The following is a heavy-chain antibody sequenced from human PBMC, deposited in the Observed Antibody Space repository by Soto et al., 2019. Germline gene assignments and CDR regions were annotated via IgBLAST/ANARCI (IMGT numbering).Heavy chain of an antibody. CDR3: VKGDRGYGASGLDS. CDR2: ISGSGGSS. D-gene: IGHD2-15*01. Sequence: PGGSLRLSCAASGFNSGATFGGFAMNWVRQAPGKGLERVSVISGSGGSSFYADFVKGRFTISRDNSRNMVYLQMNSLGVDDTAEYYCVKGDRGYGASGLDSSGQGVQVTVSS. V-gene: IGHV3-23*01. J-gene: IGHJ4*02. CDR1: GFNSGATFGGFA.